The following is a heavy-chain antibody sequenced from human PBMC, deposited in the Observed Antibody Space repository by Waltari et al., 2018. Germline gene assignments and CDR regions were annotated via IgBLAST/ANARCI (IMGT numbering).Heavy chain of an antibody. Sequence: EVQLVESEGGLVKPGGSLRLSCAASGFTFSSYSMNWVRQAPGKGLEWVSSISSSSSYIYYADSVKGRSTIARANAKNSLYLQMNSLRAEDTAVYYCARASTRDDYIWGSYRYTGWFDPWGQGTLVTVSS. CDR1: GFTFSSYS. J-gene: IGHJ5*02. CDR3: ARASTRDDYIWGSYRYTGWFDP. V-gene: IGHV3-21*01. CDR2: ISSSSSYI. D-gene: IGHD3-16*02.